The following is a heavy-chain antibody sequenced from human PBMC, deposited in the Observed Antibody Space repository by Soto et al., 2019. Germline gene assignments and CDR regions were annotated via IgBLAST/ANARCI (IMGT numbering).Heavy chain of an antibody. V-gene: IGHV1-69*13. Sequence: SVKVSCKASGGTFSSYAISWVRQAPGQGLEWTGGIIPIFGTANYAQKFQGRVTITADESTSTAYMELSSLRSEDTAVYYCARSAAVVVTAGYFDYWGQGTLVTVSS. CDR1: GGTFSSYA. J-gene: IGHJ4*02. CDR2: IIPIFGTA. CDR3: ARSAAVVVTAGYFDY. D-gene: IGHD2-21*02.